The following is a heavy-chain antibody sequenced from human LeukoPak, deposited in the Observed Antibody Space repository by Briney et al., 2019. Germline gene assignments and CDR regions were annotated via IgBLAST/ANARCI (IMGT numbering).Heavy chain of an antibody. CDR2: IYYSGST. CDR1: GGSISSSSYY. CDR3: ARVPVYSGTYPYYFDY. V-gene: IGHV4-39*07. D-gene: IGHD1-26*01. Sequence: PSETLSLTCTVSGGSISSSSYYWGWIRQPPGKGLEWIGSIYYSGSTYYNPSLKSRVTISVDTSKNQFSLKLSSVTAADTAVYYCARVPVYSGTYPYYFDYWGQGTLVTVSS. J-gene: IGHJ4*02.